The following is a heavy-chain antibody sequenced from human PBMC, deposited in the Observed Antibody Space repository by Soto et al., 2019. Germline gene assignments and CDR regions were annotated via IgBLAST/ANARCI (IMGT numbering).Heavy chain of an antibody. Sequence: EVQLLESGGGLVQPGGSLTLSCAASGFTFYTYAMSWVRQAPGKGLEWVSGISGGGGGAYYADSVKGRFGISRDNSKNTLYLQMNSLRAEDTAVYYCARDTHTSSWYYFDCWGQGTLVTVSS. CDR1: GFTFYTYA. CDR3: ARDTHTSSWYYFDC. CDR2: ISGGGGGA. J-gene: IGHJ4*02. D-gene: IGHD6-13*01. V-gene: IGHV3-23*01.